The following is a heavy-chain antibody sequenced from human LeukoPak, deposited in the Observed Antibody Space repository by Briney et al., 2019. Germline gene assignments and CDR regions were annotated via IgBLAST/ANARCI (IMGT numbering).Heavy chain of an antibody. CDR3: ASVTHSSGYSFPRD. J-gene: IGHJ4*02. CDR2: INPNSGGT. CDR1: GYTFTGYY. D-gene: IGHD3-22*01. Sequence: SVNVSCKASGYTFTGYYMHWVRQAPGQGLKWMGWINPNSGGTNYAQKFQGRVTMTRDTSISTAYMELSRLRSDDTDVYYCASVTHSSGYSFPRDWGQGTLVTVSS. V-gene: IGHV1-2*02.